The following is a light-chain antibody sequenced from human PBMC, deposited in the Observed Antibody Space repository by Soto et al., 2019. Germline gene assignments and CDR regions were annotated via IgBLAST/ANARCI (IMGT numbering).Light chain of an antibody. J-gene: IGKJ1*01. CDR3: QQANSFPPT. CDR1: QGMSSW. CDR2: AAS. Sequence: DIQMTQSPSSVSASVGDRVTITCSASQGMSSWLAWYQQKPGKAPKLLIYAASSLQSGVPSRISGSGSGTDFTLTISSLQPEDFATYYCQQANSFPPTFGQGTKVEIK. V-gene: IGKV1-12*01.